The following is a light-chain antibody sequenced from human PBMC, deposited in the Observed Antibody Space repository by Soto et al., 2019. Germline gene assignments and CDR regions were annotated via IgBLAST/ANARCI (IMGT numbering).Light chain of an antibody. CDR2: DAS. J-gene: IGKJ4*01. Sequence: EIVLTQSPATLSLSPGERATLSCRASQSIRSYLAWYQQKPGQAPRLLIYDASNRATGIPARFSGSGSGTXXTLTISSLEPEDFAIYYCQQRSDWPLTFGGGTKVEI. CDR3: QQRSDWPLT. V-gene: IGKV3-11*01. CDR1: QSIRSY.